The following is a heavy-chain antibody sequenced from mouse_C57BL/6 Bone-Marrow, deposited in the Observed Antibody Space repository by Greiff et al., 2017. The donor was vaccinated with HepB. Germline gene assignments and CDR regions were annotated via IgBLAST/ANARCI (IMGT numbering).Heavy chain of an antibody. CDR1: GFTFSSYT. Sequence: EVKVVESGGGLVKPGGSLKLSCAASGFTFSSYTMSWVRQTPEKRLEWVATISGGGGNTYYPDSVKGRFTISRDNAKNTLYLQMSSLRSEDTALYYCARDGDSNYDYWGQGTTLTVSS. CDR3: ARDGDSNYDY. J-gene: IGHJ2*01. V-gene: IGHV5-9*01. CDR2: ISGGGGNT. D-gene: IGHD2-5*01.